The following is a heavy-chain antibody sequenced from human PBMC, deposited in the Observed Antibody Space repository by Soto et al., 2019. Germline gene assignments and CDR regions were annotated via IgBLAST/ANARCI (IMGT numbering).Heavy chain of an antibody. V-gene: IGHV1-18*04. D-gene: IGHD2-2*01. CDR2: ISAYNGNT. CDR1: GYTFTSYG. Sequence: ASVKVSCKASGYTFTSYGISWVRQAPGQGLEWMGWISAYNGNTNYAQKLQGRVTMTTDTSTSTAYMELRSLRSDDTAVYYCATVGSSTSCLGYYGMDVWSQGATVSVSS. J-gene: IGHJ6*02. CDR3: ATVGSSTSCLGYYGMDV.